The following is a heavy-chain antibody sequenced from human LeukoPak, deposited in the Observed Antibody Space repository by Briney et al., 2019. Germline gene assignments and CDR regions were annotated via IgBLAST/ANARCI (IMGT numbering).Heavy chain of an antibody. CDR1: GFTFSSYG. V-gene: IGHV3-30*18. D-gene: IGHD6-13*01. CDR2: ISYDGSNK. J-gene: IGHJ4*02. CDR3: AKDRSTGYSSSWYLDY. Sequence: GGSLRLSCAASGFTFSSYGMHWVRQAPGKGLEWVAVISYDGSNKYYADSVKGRFTTSRDNSKNTLYLQMNSLRAEDTAVYYCAKDRSTGYSSSWYLDYWGQGTLVTVSS.